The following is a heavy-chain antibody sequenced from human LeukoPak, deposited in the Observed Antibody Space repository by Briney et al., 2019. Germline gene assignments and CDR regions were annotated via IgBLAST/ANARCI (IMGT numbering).Heavy chain of an antibody. Sequence: PSETLSLTCTVSGGSISSGSYYWIWIRQPAGKGLEWIGHFYTSGSTNYNPSLKSRVTISVDTSKNQFSLKLSSVTAADTAVYYCARDLEGSYSRWTWGQGTMVTVSS. CDR3: ARDLEGSYSRWT. J-gene: IGHJ3*01. CDR2: FYTSGST. V-gene: IGHV4-61*09. CDR1: GGSISSGSYY. D-gene: IGHD1-26*01.